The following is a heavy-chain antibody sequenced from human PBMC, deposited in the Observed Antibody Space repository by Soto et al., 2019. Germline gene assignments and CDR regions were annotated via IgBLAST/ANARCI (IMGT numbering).Heavy chain of an antibody. D-gene: IGHD1-7*01. J-gene: IGHJ5*02. V-gene: IGHV1-69*13. CDR3: ARGTLNRNYGSNWFDP. Sequence: SVKVSCKASGGTFSSYAISWVRQAPGKGLEWMGGIIPIFGTANYAQKFQGRVTITADESTSTAYMELSSLRSEDTAVYYCARGTLNRNYGSNWFDPWGQGXLVTVCS. CDR2: IIPIFGTA. CDR1: GGTFSSYA.